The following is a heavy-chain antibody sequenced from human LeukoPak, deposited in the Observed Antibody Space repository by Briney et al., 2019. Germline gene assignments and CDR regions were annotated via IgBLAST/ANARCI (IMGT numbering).Heavy chain of an antibody. V-gene: IGHV4-39*01. CDR1: GGSISSSSYY. J-gene: IGHJ4*02. CDR3: ASSRIAVAGFDY. D-gene: IGHD6-19*01. Sequence: SETLSLTCTVSGGSISSSSYYWGWIRQPPGMGLEWIGSIYYSGSTYYNPSLKSRVTISVDTSKNQFSLKLSSVTAADTAVYYCASSRIAVAGFDYWGQGTLVTVSS. CDR2: IYYSGST.